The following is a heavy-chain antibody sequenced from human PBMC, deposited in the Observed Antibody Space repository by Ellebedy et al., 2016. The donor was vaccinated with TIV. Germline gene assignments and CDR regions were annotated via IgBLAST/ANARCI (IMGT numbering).Heavy chain of an antibody. CDR3: RQFYYDILTGDSRPDY. CDR2: IYYSGST. CDR1: GGSVSSYSYY. D-gene: IGHD3-9*01. Sequence: SETLSLTCNVSGGSVSSYSYYSGWIRQPAGTGLEWIGEIYYSGSTFYNPSLKSRVTISVDTSKNQFSLQLTSVTAADTAVYYCRQFYYDILTGDSRPDYWGQGTLVTVSS. V-gene: IGHV4-39*07. J-gene: IGHJ4*02.